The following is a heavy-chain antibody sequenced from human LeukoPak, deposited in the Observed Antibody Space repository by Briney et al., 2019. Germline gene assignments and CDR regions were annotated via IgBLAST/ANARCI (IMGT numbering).Heavy chain of an antibody. D-gene: IGHD4-11*01. Sequence: GGSLRLSCAASGFTFSSYAIHWVRQAPGKGLEWVAVIYYDGTNKKYASSVKGRFTTSRDNSKNTRYLQSNSLRTEDTAVYYCARDRTPNWAAYSTPPFHYWGQGTLVTVSS. V-gene: IGHV3-30*07. CDR2: IYYDGTNK. J-gene: IGHJ4*02. CDR3: ARDRTPNWAAYSTPPFHY. CDR1: GFTFSSYA.